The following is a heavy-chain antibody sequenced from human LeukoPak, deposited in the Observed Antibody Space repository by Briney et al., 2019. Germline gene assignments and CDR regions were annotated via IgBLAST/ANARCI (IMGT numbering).Heavy chain of an antibody. Sequence: GRSLRLSCAASGFTFSSYAMHWVRQAPGKGLEGVAVISYDGSNKYYADSVKGRFTISRDNYKNTLYLRMNSLRAEDTAVYYCAKDPSPLYCSSTSCSPYGMDVWGKGATVTVSS. CDR1: GFTFSSYA. D-gene: IGHD2-2*01. CDR2: ISYDGSNK. V-gene: IGHV3-30*18. CDR3: AKDPSPLYCSSTSCSPYGMDV. J-gene: IGHJ6*04.